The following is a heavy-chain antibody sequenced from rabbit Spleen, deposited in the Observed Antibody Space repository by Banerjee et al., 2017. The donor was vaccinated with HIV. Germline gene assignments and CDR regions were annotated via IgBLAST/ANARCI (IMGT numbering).Heavy chain of an antibody. Sequence: QSLEESGGDLVKPGASLTLTCTASGFDLSSYYYMCWVRQAPGKGLEWVSCIAGSGSGFAYSATWAKGRFTCSKTSSTTVTLQMTSLTAADTATYFCASAYSDVYFNLWGPGTLVTVS. CDR1: GFDLSSYYY. CDR2: IAGSGSGFA. V-gene: IGHV1S40*01. CDR3: ASAYSDVYFNL. J-gene: IGHJ4*01. D-gene: IGHD6-1*01.